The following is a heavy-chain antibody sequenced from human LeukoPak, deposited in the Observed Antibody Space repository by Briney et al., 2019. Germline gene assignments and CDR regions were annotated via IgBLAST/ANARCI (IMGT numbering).Heavy chain of an antibody. CDR3: ARGGNYDSSGWEYYFDY. CDR1: GYTFTNYK. D-gene: IGHD3-22*01. Sequence: SVKVSCKASGYTFTNYKIHWVRQAPGQGLEWMGGIIPIFGTANYAQKFQGRVTITADESTSTAYMELSSLRSEDTAVYYCARGGNYDSSGWEYYFDYWGQGTLVTVSS. CDR2: IIPIFGTA. J-gene: IGHJ4*02. V-gene: IGHV1-69*13.